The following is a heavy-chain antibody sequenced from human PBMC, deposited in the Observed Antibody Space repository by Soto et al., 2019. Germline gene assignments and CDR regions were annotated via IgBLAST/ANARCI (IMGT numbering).Heavy chain of an antibody. CDR1: GYTLTELS. V-gene: IGHV1-24*01. Sequence: QVQLVQSGAEVKKPGASVKVSCKVSGYTLTELSMHWVRQAPGKGLEWMGGFDPEDGETIYAQKFQGRVTMTEDTSTDTDYMELSSLRSEDTAVYYCATVPFPAPCSGGSCYTFDYWGQGTLVTVSS. CDR3: ATVPFPAPCSGGSCYTFDY. D-gene: IGHD2-15*01. J-gene: IGHJ4*02. CDR2: FDPEDGET.